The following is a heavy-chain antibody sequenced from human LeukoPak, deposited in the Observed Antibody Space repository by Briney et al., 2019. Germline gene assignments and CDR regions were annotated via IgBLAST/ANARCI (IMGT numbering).Heavy chain of an antibody. D-gene: IGHD3-10*01. J-gene: IGHJ4*02. CDR2: ISGSGGST. CDR3: AKHITMVRGVILSY. CDR1: GFTFSSYA. Sequence: GGSLRLYCAASGFTFSSYAMSWVRQAPGKGLEWVSAISGSGGSTYYADSVKGRFTISRDNSKNTLYLQMNSLRAEDTAVYYCAKHITMVRGVILSYWGQGTLVTVSS. V-gene: IGHV3-23*01.